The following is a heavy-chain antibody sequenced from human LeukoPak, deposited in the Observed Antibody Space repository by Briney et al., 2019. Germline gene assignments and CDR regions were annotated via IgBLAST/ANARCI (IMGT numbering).Heavy chain of an antibody. CDR2: ISYDGSNK. J-gene: IGHJ4*02. CDR1: GFTFSSYA. D-gene: IGHD5-24*01. Sequence: RPGGSLRLSCAASGFTFSSYAMHWVRQAPGKGLKWVAVISYDGSNKYYADSVKGRFTISRDNSKNTLYLQMNSLRAEDTAVYYCAGLRDGYNAFWDYWGQGTLVTVSS. V-gene: IGHV3-30*04. CDR3: AGLRDGYNAFWDY.